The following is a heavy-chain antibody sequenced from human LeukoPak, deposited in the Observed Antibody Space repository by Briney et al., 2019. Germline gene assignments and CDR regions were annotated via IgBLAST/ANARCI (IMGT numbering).Heavy chain of an antibody. J-gene: IGHJ4*02. CDR2: IAYDGSRA. CDR3: TRYNNDHFDY. CDR1: GFTFTSYA. D-gene: IGHD1-14*01. Sequence: PGGSLRLSCAASGFTFTSYAMSWVRQAPGKGLEWVAVIAYDGSRAFYADSVKGRFTISRGNSKNTMSVQMDDLRAEDTAVYYCTRYNNDHFDYWGQGTLVTVSS. V-gene: IGHV3-33*08.